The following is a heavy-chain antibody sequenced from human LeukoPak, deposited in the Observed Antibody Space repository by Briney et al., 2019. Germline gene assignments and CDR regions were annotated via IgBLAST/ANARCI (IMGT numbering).Heavy chain of an antibody. V-gene: IGHV3-74*01. CDR3: ARRYCSSTSCYYDS. CDR2: INSDGSNT. D-gene: IGHD2-2*01. J-gene: IGHJ4*02. Sequence: EPGGSLRLSCAASGFTFSSYWMHWVRQAPGKGLVWVSRINSDGSNTSYADSVKGRFTISRDNAKNTLYLQMHSLRAEDTAVYYCARRYCSSTSCYYDSWGQGTLVTVSS. CDR1: GFTFSSYW.